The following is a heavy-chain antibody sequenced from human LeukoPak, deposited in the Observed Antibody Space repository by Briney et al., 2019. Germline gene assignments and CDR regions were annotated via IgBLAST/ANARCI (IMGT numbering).Heavy chain of an antibody. Sequence: GGSLRLSCAASGFTFSIYGMHWVRQAPGKGLEWVSVIYSGGSTYYADSVKGRFTISRDNSKNTLYLQMNSLRAEDTAVYYCARGSYSGYDYWGQGTLVTVSS. D-gene: IGHD5-12*01. V-gene: IGHV3-66*01. CDR3: ARGSYSGYDY. CDR1: GFTFSIYG. J-gene: IGHJ4*02. CDR2: IYSGGST.